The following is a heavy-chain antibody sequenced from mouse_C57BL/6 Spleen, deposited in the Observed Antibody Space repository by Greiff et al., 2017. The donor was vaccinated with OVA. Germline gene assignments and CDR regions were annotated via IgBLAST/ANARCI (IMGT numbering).Heavy chain of an antibody. Sequence: VQLQQSGAELVKPGASVKLSCKASGYTFTEYTIHWVKQRSGQGLEWIGWFYPGRGSIKYNEKFKDKATLTADKSSSTVYMDLSRLTSEDSAVYFCARHEPFTTVVASGLDYWGQGTTLTVSS. CDR2: FYPGRGSI. V-gene: IGHV1-62-2*01. CDR3: ARHEPFTTVVASGLDY. CDR1: GYTFTEYT. D-gene: IGHD1-1*01. J-gene: IGHJ2*01.